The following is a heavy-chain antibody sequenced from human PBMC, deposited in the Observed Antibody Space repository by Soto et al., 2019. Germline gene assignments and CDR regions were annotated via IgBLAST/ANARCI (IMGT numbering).Heavy chain of an antibody. CDR1: GCTFSSYS. V-gene: IGHV3-21*01. D-gene: IGHD2-2*01. J-gene: IGHJ6*03. Sequence: PGGSLRLSCAASGCTFSSYSMNWVRQAPGKGLEWVSSISSSSSYIYYADSVKGRFTISRDNAKNSLYLQMNSLRAEDTAVYYCARDSGFSRSIVVVPASNVIPPVDYMDVWGKGTTVTVSS. CDR2: ISSSSSYI. CDR3: ARDSGFSRSIVVVPASNVIPPVDYMDV.